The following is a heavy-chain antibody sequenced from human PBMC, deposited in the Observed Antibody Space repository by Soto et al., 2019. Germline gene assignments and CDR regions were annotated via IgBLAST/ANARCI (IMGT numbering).Heavy chain of an antibody. Sequence: EVRLVESGGGLVQPGGSLRLSCAASGVTVGNNYMCWVRQAPGKGLEWVSVIYSGGATRYADCVTGRFTMSRDSTKNTVYSQMDSLRAEDTVVYFCARNVPVTALGYWGQGSLVTVSS. D-gene: IGHD4-17*01. CDR1: GVTVGNNY. CDR2: IYSGGAT. CDR3: ARNVPVTALGY. J-gene: IGHJ4*02. V-gene: IGHV3-66*01.